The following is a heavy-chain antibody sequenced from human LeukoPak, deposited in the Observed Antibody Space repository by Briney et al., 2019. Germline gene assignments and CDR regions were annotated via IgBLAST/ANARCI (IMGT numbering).Heavy chain of an antibody. CDR1: GGPISSGSYY. J-gene: IGHJ5*02. Sequence: SQTLSLTCTVSGGPISSGSYYWSWIRQPAGKGLEWIGRIYTSGSTNYNPSLKSRVTISVDTSKNQFSLKLSSVTAADTAVYYCARLHWIQPEWFDPWGQGTLVTVSS. V-gene: IGHV4-61*02. CDR2: IYTSGST. D-gene: IGHD5-18*01. CDR3: ARLHWIQPEWFDP.